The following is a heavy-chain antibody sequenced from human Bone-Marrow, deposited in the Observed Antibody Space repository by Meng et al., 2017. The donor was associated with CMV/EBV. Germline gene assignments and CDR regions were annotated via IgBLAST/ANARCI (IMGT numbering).Heavy chain of an antibody. CDR3: ARQLPKGFDI. CDR2: IIPIFGTA. Sequence: SVKVSCKASGDTFTSYGISWVRQAPGQGLEWMGGIIPIFGTANYAQKFQGRVTITTDESTSTAYMELSSLRSEDTAVYYCARQLPKGFDIWGQGTMVTVSS. V-gene: IGHV1-69*05. D-gene: IGHD2-2*01. CDR1: GDTFTSYG. J-gene: IGHJ3*02.